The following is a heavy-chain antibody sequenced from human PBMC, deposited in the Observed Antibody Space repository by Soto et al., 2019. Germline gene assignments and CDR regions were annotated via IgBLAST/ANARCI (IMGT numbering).Heavy chain of an antibody. CDR2: ISGSGGST. CDR1: GFTFSSYA. Sequence: EVQLLESGGGLVQPGGSLRLSCAASGFTFSSYAMSWVRQAPGKGLXWVSAISGSGGSTYYADSVKGRFTISRDNSKNTPYLQMNSLRAEDTAVYYCAKDPWRSGWYSSWGQGTLVTVSS. J-gene: IGHJ4*02. D-gene: IGHD6-19*01. CDR3: AKDPWRSGWYSS. V-gene: IGHV3-23*01.